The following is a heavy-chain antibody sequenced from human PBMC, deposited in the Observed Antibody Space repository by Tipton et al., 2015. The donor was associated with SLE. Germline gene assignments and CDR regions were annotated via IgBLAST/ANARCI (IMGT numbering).Heavy chain of an antibody. CDR3: PIYYHDSTGLHWFDP. Sequence: TLSLTCNVSGGSISSGGYYWSWIRQHPGKGLEWIGYTYYSGSPYYNPSLKSRVTISLDMSKNQFSLRLGSVTAADTAVYYCPIYYHDSTGLHWFDPWGQGTLVTVSS. CDR1: GGSISSGGYY. CDR2: TYYSGSP. V-gene: IGHV4-31*03. D-gene: IGHD3-22*01. J-gene: IGHJ5*02.